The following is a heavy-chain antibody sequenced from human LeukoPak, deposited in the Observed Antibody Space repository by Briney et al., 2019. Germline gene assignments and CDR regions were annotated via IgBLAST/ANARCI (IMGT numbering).Heavy chain of an antibody. J-gene: IGHJ5*02. D-gene: IGHD1-1*01. CDR1: GGSISSSSYY. CDR3: ARPVPSRLGWFDP. Sequence: SETLSLTCIVSGGSISSSSYYWGWIRQPPGKGLEWIGNIYYNGSTYYSPSLKSRVTISVDTSKNQFSRKLSSVTAADTAVYYCARPVPSRLGWFDPWGQGTLVTVSS. V-gene: IGHV4-39*01. CDR2: IYYNGST.